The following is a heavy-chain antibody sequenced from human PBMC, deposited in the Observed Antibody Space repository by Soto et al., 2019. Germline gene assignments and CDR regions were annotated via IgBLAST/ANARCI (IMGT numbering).Heavy chain of an antibody. V-gene: IGHV3-30*18. D-gene: IGHD3-10*02. J-gene: IGHJ4*02. CDR1: GFTFSNYG. CDR3: AKGGLFGELGL. CDR2: ISSDGSNK. Sequence: QVQLVESGGGVVQPGKSLRLSCSASGFTFSNYGMHWVRQTPGKGLEWVSVISSDGSNKYYVDSVKGRFTISRDNSKNTLDLQMNSLRADDTAVYYCAKGGLFGELGLWGQGTLVTVSS.